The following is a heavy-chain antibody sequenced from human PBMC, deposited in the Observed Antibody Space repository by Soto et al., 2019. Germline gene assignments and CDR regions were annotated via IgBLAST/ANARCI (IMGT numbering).Heavy chain of an antibody. Sequence: SGPTLVKPTQTLTVTCTFSGFSLSTSGVAVGWVRQPPEKALEWLALIFWDDDKGYSPSLRSRLTITRDTSKNHVVLTMANMDPVDTATYYCARLLYGSGSYQFDYWGQGTLVTVSS. V-gene: IGHV2-5*02. D-gene: IGHD3-10*01. J-gene: IGHJ4*02. CDR2: IFWDDDK. CDR3: ARLLYGSGSYQFDY. CDR1: GFSLSTSGVA.